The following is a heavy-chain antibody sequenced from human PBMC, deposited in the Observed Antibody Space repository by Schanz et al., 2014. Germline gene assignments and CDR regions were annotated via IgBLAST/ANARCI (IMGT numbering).Heavy chain of an antibody. D-gene: IGHD3-3*01. Sequence: QVQLVESGGGLVKPGGSLRLSCAASGFTFSDYYMTWMRQAPGKGLEWISYISNSGTYTKYADSVKGRFVISRDNARSSLYLQMNSLKTEDTAVYYCTTVERITIFEVVPYYYYYMDVWGKGTTVTVSS. J-gene: IGHJ6*03. CDR2: ISNSGTYT. CDR3: TTVERITIFEVVPYYYYYMDV. CDR1: GFTFSDYY. V-gene: IGHV3-11*05.